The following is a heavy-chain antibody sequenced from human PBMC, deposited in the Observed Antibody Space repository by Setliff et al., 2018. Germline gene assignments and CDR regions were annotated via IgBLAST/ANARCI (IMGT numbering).Heavy chain of an antibody. CDR3: ARDRSAYNYGLDV. Sequence: GSLRLSCAASGFTFTNAWMSWIRQAPGKGLEWVGYVYYTGTTNYSPSLKGRVIISVDASKNRLSLQLNSVTPADTAVYYCARDRSAYNYGLDVWGQGTTVTVSS. V-gene: IGHV4-59*01. CDR2: VYYTGTT. J-gene: IGHJ6*02. CDR1: GFTFTNAW.